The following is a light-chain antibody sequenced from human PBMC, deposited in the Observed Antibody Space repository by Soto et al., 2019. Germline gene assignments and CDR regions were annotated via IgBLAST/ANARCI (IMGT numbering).Light chain of an antibody. J-gene: IGKJ2*01. CDR3: QQYDYWPPYT. Sequence: EIVMTQSPAPLSVSPGERATLSCRASQSVSSNLAWYQQKPGQPPRLLIYGASTRATGIPARFSGSGSGTEFTLTIDSLQSEDFAVYYCQQYDYWPPYTFGQGTKLEIK. CDR2: GAS. V-gene: IGKV3-15*01. CDR1: QSVSSN.